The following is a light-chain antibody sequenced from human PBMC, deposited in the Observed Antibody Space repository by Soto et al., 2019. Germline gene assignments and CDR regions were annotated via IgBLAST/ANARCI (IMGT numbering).Light chain of an antibody. J-gene: IGLJ1*01. CDR2: DVG. V-gene: IGLV2-14*03. CDR3: SSYAGSSTYV. CDR1: NSDVGAYSY. Sequence: QSALTQPASVSGSPGQSITISCTGTNSDVGAYSYVSWYQQYPGKAPKLLIYDVGARPSGISDRFSGSKSGNTASLTISGLQAEDEAAYYCSSYAGSSTYVFGTGTKVTVL.